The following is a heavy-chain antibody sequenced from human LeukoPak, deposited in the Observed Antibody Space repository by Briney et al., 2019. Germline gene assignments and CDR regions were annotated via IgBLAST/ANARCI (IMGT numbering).Heavy chain of an antibody. J-gene: IGHJ5*02. CDR2: IYDSGST. CDR3: ARAHVEWLEVNWFDP. V-gene: IGHV4-4*07. CDR1: GGSISSYY. Sequence: SETLSLSCNVSGGSISSYYWSWIRQPAGKGLEWIGRIYDSGSTNYNPSLKSRVSMSVDTSKNQFSLKLSSVTAADTAVYYCARAHVEWLEVNWFDPWGQGTLVTVSS. D-gene: IGHD3-3*01.